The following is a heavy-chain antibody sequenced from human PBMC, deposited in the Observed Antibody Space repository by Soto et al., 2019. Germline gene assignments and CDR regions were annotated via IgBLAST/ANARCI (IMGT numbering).Heavy chain of an antibody. D-gene: IGHD4-17*01. CDR1: GLTFTSSS. CDR2: ISENGDRQ. J-gene: IGHJ4*02. Sequence: QVQLVQSGGGVVQAGTSLRLSCTASGLTFTSSSFHWVRQAPGKGLELVVVISENGDRQYSTDSARGRFRISIDSSKNTVDLQMNSLRPEDTGVYFCARRLATTVSALGYWGPGALVTVSS. CDR3: ARRLATTVSALGY. V-gene: IGHV3-30-3*01.